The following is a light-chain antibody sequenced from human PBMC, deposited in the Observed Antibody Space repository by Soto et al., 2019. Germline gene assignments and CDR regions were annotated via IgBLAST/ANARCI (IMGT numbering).Light chain of an antibody. CDR1: SGDVGGYDY. CDR2: EVT. Sequence: SVLTQPPSASGSPGQSVTISSAGTSGDVGGYDYVSWYQQHPGKAPKLMIYEVTKRPLGVPDRFSASKSGNTASLTVSGLQAEDEADYYCSSYAGSDNPYVFGTGTKVTVL. CDR3: SSYAGSDNPYV. V-gene: IGLV2-8*01. J-gene: IGLJ1*01.